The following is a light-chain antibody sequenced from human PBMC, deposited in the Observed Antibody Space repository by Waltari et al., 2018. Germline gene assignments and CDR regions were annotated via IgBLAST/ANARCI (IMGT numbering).Light chain of an antibody. Sequence: EIVLTQSPGTLSLSPGERATLSCRASQSVSSSYLAWYQQKPGQAPRLLIYGASSRATGIPDRFSGSGSGTDFPRTISRLEPEDFAVYYCQQYGSSLSLTFGGGTKVEIK. J-gene: IGKJ4*01. CDR1: QSVSSSY. V-gene: IGKV3-20*01. CDR3: QQYGSSLSLT. CDR2: GAS.